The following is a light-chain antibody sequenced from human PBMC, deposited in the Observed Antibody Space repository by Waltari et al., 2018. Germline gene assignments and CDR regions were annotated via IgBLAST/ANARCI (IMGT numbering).Light chain of an antibody. CDR2: EVS. J-gene: IGLJ2*01. CDR3: SSFTDTSTWV. CDR1: SSDVGGYNY. Sequence: QSALTQPASVSGSPGQSITISCTGTSSDVGGYNYVSWYQLHPGKVPKLIIYEVSKRPPAVLNRLSGSKSGNTAALTISGLQAEDEADYYCSSFTDTSTWVFGGGTKVTVL. V-gene: IGLV2-14*01.